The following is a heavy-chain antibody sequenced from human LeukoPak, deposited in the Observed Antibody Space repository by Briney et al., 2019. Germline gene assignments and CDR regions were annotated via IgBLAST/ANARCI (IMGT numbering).Heavy chain of an antibody. V-gene: IGHV3-48*03. Sequence: GGSLRLSCAASGFTFSSYEMNWVRQAPGKGLEWVSYISSSGSTIYYADSVKGRFTISRDNAKNSLYLQMNSLRAEDTAVYYCARWHYPAVAGTRGWNWFDPWGQGTLVTVSS. J-gene: IGHJ5*02. CDR2: ISSSGSTI. CDR1: GFTFSSYE. CDR3: ARWHYPAVAGTRGWNWFDP. D-gene: IGHD6-19*01.